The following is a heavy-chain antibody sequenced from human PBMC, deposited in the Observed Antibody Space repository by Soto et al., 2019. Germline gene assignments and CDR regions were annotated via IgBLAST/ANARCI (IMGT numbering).Heavy chain of an antibody. CDR3: ARSRKRNSGSSRDFDY. CDR2: IIPIFGTT. D-gene: IGHD1-26*01. J-gene: IGHJ4*02. V-gene: IGHV1-69*01. CDR1: GGTFSSYA. Sequence: QVQLVQSGAEVKKPGSSVKVSCKASGGTFSSYAISWVRQAPGQGLEWMGGIIPIFGTTNYAQKFQGRVTITADESTSTAYMELSSLRSEDTAVYYCARSRKRNSGSSRDFDYWGQGTLVTVSS.